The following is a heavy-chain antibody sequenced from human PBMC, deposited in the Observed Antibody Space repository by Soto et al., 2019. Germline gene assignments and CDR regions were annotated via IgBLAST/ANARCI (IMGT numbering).Heavy chain of an antibody. CDR1: EFTFSSYS. CDR3: AKDRVPDYGMDV. V-gene: IGHV3-48*01. J-gene: IGHJ6*02. Sequence: EVQLVESGGGLVQPGGSLRLSCAASEFTFSSYSMNWVRQAPGKGLEWVSYISSGGSTFYSADSVKGRFTISRDNAKNSRYLQMNSLRAEDTDVYYCAKDRVPDYGMDVWGQGTTVTVSS. CDR2: ISSGGSTF.